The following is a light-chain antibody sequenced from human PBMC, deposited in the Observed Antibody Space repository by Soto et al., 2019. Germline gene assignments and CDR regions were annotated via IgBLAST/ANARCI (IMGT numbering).Light chain of an antibody. V-gene: IGKV3-15*01. Sequence: EIVMTQSPATLSVSPGERATLSRRASQSVSRNLAWYQQRPGQAPRLLIYGASHRATGIPARFSGSGSGKEYTLTISSLQSEDVAVYYCQQYNNWPPWTFGQGTKVEIK. CDR3: QQYNNWPPWT. CDR2: GAS. CDR1: QSVSRN. J-gene: IGKJ1*01.